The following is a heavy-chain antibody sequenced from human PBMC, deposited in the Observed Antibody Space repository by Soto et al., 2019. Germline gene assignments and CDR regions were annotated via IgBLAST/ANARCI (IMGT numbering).Heavy chain of an antibody. J-gene: IGHJ6*02. Sequence: ASVKVSCKASGYTFTSHAMHWVRQAPGQRPEWMGWINAGNGRTKYSQNFQGRVTITRDTSASTAYMDLSSLRFEDTAVYYCARDLLDWNLAQPYYYYYHGMDVWGQGTTVTVSS. CDR2: INAGNGRT. V-gene: IGHV1-3*01. D-gene: IGHD1-1*01. CDR3: ARDLLDWNLAQPYYYYYHGMDV. CDR1: GYTFTSHA.